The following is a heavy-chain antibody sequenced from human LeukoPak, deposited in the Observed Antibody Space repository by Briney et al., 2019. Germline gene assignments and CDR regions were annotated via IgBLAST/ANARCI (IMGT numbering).Heavy chain of an antibody. CDR1: GGSFSSSDY. CDR3: VRHEWGITNAFDI. V-gene: IGHV4-39*01. Sequence: SETLSLTCTVSGGSFSSSDYWGWIRQPPGKGLEWIGSIYYSGTTYYNPSLKSRVTISVDTSKKQFSLKLRSVTAADTAVYYCVRHEWGITNAFDIWGQGTMVTVSS. J-gene: IGHJ3*02. D-gene: IGHD1-14*01. CDR2: IYYSGTT.